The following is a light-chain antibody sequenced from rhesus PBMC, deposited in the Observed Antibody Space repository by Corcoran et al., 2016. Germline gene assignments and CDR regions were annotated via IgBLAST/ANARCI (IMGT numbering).Light chain of an antibody. CDR1: QSVSSS. CDR2: GAS. J-gene: IGKJ4*01. V-gene: IGKV3-24*01. CDR3: LQHSNWPLT. Sequence: IAMTQSPATLSLSPGERATLSCRASQSVSSSLVWYQQNPGQAPRPLVYGASSRAAGIPERFSGRGSGTDFTLTISSVEPEDVAVYYCLQHSNWPLTFGGGTKVELK.